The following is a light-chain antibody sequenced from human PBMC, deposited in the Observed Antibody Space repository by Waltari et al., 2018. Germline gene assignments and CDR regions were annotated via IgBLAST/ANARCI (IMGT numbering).Light chain of an antibody. CDR2: GAS. CDR3: QQYNNWPPIFT. Sequence: EIVMTQSPATLSVSQGERATLSCRASQSVSSNLAWYQQTPGQAPRLLIYGASTRATGIPARFSGSGSGTEFTLTISSLQSEDFAVYYCQQYNNWPPIFTFGPGTKVDIK. CDR1: QSVSSN. V-gene: IGKV3-15*01. J-gene: IGKJ3*01.